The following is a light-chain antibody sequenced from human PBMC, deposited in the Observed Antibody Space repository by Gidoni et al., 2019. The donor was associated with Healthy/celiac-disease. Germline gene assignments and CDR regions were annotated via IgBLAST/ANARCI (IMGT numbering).Light chain of an antibody. V-gene: IGKV3-11*01. J-gene: IGKJ5*01. Sequence: EIVLTQSPATLSLSPGERATLSCRASQSVSSYLAWYQQKPGQAPRPLIYDASNRATAIPARFSGSGSGTDFTLTISSLEPEDFAVYYCQQRSSFGQGTRLEIK. CDR2: DAS. CDR3: QQRSS. CDR1: QSVSSY.